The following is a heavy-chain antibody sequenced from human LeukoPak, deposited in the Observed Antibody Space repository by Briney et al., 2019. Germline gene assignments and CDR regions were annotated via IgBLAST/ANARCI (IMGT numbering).Heavy chain of an antibody. CDR1: GFTFSSYA. D-gene: IGHD5-18*01. V-gene: IGHV3-30*03. Sequence: GGSLRLSCAASGFTFSSYAMHWVRQAPGKGLEWVAAILHDGSNKQYADSVKGRFTISRDNSKNTLYLQINSLRAEDTAVYYCATLSGDSHGYDYWGLGTLVTVSS. J-gene: IGHJ4*02. CDR2: ILHDGSNK. CDR3: ATLSGDSHGYDY.